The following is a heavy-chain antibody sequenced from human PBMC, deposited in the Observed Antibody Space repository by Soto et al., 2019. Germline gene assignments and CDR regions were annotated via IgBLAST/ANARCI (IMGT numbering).Heavy chain of an antibody. J-gene: IGHJ5*02. D-gene: IGHD6-25*01. CDR2: IYFTGNT. CDR1: GGSITSSSHF. Sequence: SETLSLTCTASGGSITSSSHFWGWVRQPPGKGLEWIGTIYFTGNTYYTPSLKSRLTMSIDTSRNEFSLRLNSVTAADTAVYYCAGQTFTIAAASYGRSNWFDPWGPGTLVTVSS. CDR3: AGQTFTIAAASYGRSNWFDP. V-gene: IGHV4-39*01.